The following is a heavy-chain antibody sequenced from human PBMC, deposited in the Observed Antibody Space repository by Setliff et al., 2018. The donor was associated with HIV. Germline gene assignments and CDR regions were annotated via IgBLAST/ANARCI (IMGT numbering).Heavy chain of an antibody. CDR1: GYAFTDYS. J-gene: IGHJ3*02. Sequence: GASVKVSCKTSGYAFTDYSIHWVRQAPGQGLEWVGRINPDSRGTNYAQTFQGRVTMTRDTSVSTAYMELRSLRSDDTAVYYCARAPKRVYYYGSGSYLHDAFDIWGQGTMVTVSS. D-gene: IGHD3-10*01. CDR3: ARAPKRVYYYGSGSYLHDAFDI. V-gene: IGHV1-2*06. CDR2: INPDSRGT.